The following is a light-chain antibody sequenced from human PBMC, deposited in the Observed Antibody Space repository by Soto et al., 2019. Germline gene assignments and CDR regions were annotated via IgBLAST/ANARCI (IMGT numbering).Light chain of an antibody. CDR2: WAS. Sequence: DIVMTQSPDSLTVYLGERATSNCKSSQSVLYSSNSKNYLAWYQQKPGQPPKLLIYWASTRESGVPDRFRGSGSGTDLNLTLRGLQAEDGAVYYCQQYYSTPLTFGGGTKVEIK. CDR3: QQYYSTPLT. J-gene: IGKJ4*01. V-gene: IGKV4-1*01. CDR1: QSVLYSSNSKNY.